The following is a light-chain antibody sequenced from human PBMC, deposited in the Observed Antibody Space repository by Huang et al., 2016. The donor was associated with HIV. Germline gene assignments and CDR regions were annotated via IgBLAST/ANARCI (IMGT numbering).Light chain of an antibody. Sequence: IVVTQSPDSLAVSLGERAAINCKSSQSVLYSSNNNNYLAWYQQKPGQSPALLIYWASTRAAGVPDRFNGSGSGTDFTLTISSLQAEDVALYYCQQYFRTPLTFGGGTRVDIK. CDR2: WAS. CDR3: QQYFRTPLT. CDR1: QSVLYSSNNNNY. J-gene: IGKJ4*01. V-gene: IGKV4-1*01.